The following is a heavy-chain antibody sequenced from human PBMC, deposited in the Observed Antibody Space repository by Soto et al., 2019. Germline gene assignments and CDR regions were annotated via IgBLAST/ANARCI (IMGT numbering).Heavy chain of an antibody. CDR2: IWYDGSNK. CDR3: ARDRVDPIDERLANYYYYYGMDV. Sequence: GGSLRLSCAASGFTFSSYGMHWVRQAPGKGLEWVAVIWYDGSNKYYADSVKGRFTISRENSKNTLYLQMNSLRAEDTAVYYCARDRVDPIDERLANYYYYYGMDVWGQGTTVTVSS. V-gene: IGHV3-33*01. CDR1: GFTFSSYG. D-gene: IGHD5-12*01. J-gene: IGHJ6*02.